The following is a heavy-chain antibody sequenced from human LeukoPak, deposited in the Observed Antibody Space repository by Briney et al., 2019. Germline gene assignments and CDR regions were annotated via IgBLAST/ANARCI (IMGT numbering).Heavy chain of an antibody. CDR1: GFTVSSNY. Sequence: GGSLRLSCAASGFTVSSNYISWVRQAPGKGLEWVSVIYSGGSTYYADSVKGRFTISRDNSKNALYLQMNSLRAEDTAVYYCARALRSGYYFFDYWGQGTLVTVSS. CDR3: ARALRSGYYFFDY. CDR2: IYSGGST. V-gene: IGHV3-53*01. J-gene: IGHJ4*02. D-gene: IGHD3-22*01.